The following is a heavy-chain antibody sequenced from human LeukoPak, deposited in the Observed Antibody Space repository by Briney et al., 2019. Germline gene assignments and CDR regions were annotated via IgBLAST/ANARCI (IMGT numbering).Heavy chain of an antibody. CDR1: GGSISSGSYY. CDR2: IYTSGNT. CDR3: ASLTTADAFDI. Sequence: PSETLSLTCTVSGGSISSGSYYWSWIRQPAGKGLEWIGRIYTSGNTNYNPSLKSRVTISVDTSKNQFSLKVSSVTAADTAVYYCASLTTADAFDIWGQGTMVTVSS. V-gene: IGHV4-61*02. J-gene: IGHJ3*02. D-gene: IGHD3-22*01.